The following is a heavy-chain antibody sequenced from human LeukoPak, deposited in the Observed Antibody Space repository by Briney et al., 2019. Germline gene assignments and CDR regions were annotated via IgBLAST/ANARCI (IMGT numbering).Heavy chain of an antibody. J-gene: IGHJ3*02. V-gene: IGHV5-51*01. CDR3: ARVRGAYGDPDAFDI. D-gene: IGHD4-17*01. CDR2: IYPGDSDT. CDR1: GYSFTSYW. Sequence: GESLKISCKGSGYSFTSYWIGWVRQMPGKGLEWMGIIYPGDSDTRYSPSFQGQVTISADKFISTAYLQWSSLKASDTAMYYCARVRGAYGDPDAFDIWGQGTMVTVSS.